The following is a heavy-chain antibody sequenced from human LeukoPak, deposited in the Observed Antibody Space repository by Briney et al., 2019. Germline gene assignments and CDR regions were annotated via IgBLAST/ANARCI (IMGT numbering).Heavy chain of an antibody. CDR2: IKQDGNEK. V-gene: IGHV3-7*01. Sequence: GGSLRLSCAASGFTFSSYWMNWVRQAPGKGLEWVANIKQDGNEKYYVDSVKGRFTISRDNAKYSLYLQMNSLRAEDTAVYYCARELLGHGYNSGDFDYWGQGTLVTVSS. J-gene: IGHJ4*02. CDR3: ARELLGHGYNSGDFDY. D-gene: IGHD5-24*01. CDR1: GFTFSSYW.